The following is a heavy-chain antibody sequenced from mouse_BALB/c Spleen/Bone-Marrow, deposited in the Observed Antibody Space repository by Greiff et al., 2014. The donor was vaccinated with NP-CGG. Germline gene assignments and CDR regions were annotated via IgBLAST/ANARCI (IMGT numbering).Heavy chain of an antibody. CDR1: GFSLTSYG. Sequence: QVQLQQSGPGLVAPSQSLSITCTVSGFSLTSYGVHWVRQPPGKGLEWLGVIWAGGSTNYNAALMSRLSISKDNSKSQVFLKMNSLQTDDTAMYYCARDPIYYDYDRYFDVWGAGTTVTVSS. V-gene: IGHV2-9*02. CDR3: ARDPIYYDYDRYFDV. CDR2: IWAGGST. D-gene: IGHD2-4*01. J-gene: IGHJ1*01.